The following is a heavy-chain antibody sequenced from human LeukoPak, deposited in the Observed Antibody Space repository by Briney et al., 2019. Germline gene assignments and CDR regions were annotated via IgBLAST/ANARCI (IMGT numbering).Heavy chain of an antibody. J-gene: IGHJ3*02. V-gene: IGHV3-23*01. CDR2: ISASGGTT. D-gene: IGHD2-2*02. Sequence: GGSLRLSCAASGFTFSSYSMTWVRQIPGKGLESVSVISASGGTTDYADSLRGRFTISRDNSNTTLYLQMNSLRVEDTAIYYCAKCSLTCYRGSFDIWGQGTTVTVSS. CDR1: GFTFSSYS. CDR3: AKCSLTCYRGSFDI.